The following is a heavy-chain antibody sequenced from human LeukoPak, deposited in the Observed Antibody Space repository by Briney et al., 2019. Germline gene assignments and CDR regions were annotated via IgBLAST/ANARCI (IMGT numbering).Heavy chain of an antibody. CDR3: ARPDEDRGYSYGYNY. D-gene: IGHD5-18*01. CDR2: IIPIFGTA. J-gene: IGHJ4*02. Sequence: SVKVSCKASGGTFSNYAISWVRQAPGRGLEWMAGIIPIFGTANYAQKFQGRVTITADESTSTAYMEPSSLRSEDTAVYYCARPDEDRGYSYGYNYWGQGTLVTVSS. CDR1: GGTFSNYA. V-gene: IGHV1-69*01.